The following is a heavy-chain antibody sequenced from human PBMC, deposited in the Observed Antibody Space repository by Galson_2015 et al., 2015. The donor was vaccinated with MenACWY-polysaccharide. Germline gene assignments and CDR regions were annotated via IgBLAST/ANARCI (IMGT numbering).Heavy chain of an antibody. V-gene: IGHV3-9*01. CDR2: INWNSGSI. Sequence: SLRLSCAASGFTFDDYAMHWVRHVPGKGLEWVSGINWNSGSIGYADSVKGRFTISRDNAKNSLYLQMNSLRAEDTALYYCTKDGVRYSDSSATFNWFDPWGQGTLVTVSS. CDR1: GFTFDDYA. CDR3: TKDGVRYSDSSATFNWFDP. J-gene: IGHJ5*02. D-gene: IGHD6-6*01.